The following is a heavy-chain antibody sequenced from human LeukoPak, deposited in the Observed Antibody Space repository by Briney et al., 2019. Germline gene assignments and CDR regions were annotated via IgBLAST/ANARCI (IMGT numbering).Heavy chain of an antibody. D-gene: IGHD3-3*01. J-gene: IGHJ6*03. V-gene: IGHV3-23*01. CDR2: ISGSGGST. CDR3: EKNQADYDFWSGSFSYYYYYMDV. CDR1: GFTFSSYA. Sequence: GGSLRLSCAASGFTFSSYAMSWVRQAPGKGLEWVSAISGSGGSTYYADSVKGRFTISRDDSKNTLYLQMNSLRAEETAVYYCEKNQADYDFWSGSFSYYYYYMDVWGKGTTVTVSS.